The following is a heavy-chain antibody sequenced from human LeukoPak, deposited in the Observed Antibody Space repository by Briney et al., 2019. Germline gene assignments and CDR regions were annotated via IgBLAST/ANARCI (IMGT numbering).Heavy chain of an antibody. Sequence: GGSLRLSCGASGFTFTNAHMSWVRQAPGKGLEWVANIKPDGSATWYVDSVKGRFTISRDNAKNSLYLQMNRLRVEDTAVYFCARDHILCGSSCDYSWGQGTLVTVSS. J-gene: IGHJ4*02. CDR3: ARDHILCGSSCDYS. V-gene: IGHV3-7*01. D-gene: IGHD6-13*01. CDR2: IKPDGSAT. CDR1: GFTFTNAH.